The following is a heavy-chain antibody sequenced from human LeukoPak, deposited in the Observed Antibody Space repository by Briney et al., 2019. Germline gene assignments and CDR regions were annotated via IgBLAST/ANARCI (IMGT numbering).Heavy chain of an antibody. D-gene: IGHD3-22*01. CDR1: GGSISSGGYY. V-gene: IGHV4-31*03. CDR2: IYYSGST. CDR3: ARAPGTMIVVVPKPDAFDI. Sequence: SETLSLTCTVSGGSISSGGYYWSWVRQHPGKGLEWIGYIYYSGSTHYNPSLKSRVTISVDTSKSQFSLKLSSVTAADTAVYYCARAPGTMIVVVPKPDAFDIWGQGTMVTVSS. J-gene: IGHJ3*02.